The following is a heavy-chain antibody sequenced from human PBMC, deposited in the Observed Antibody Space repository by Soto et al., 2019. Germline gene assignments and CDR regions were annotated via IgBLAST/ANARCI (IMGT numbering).Heavy chain of an antibody. CDR3: ARLYYYDTSGYYYVEDV. V-gene: IGHV1-18*01. Sequence: ASVKVSCKASGYTFHRYAFSWVRQAPGQGLEWMGWISAYNGNTIYAQKFQGRVTMTTDTSTSTAYMELRSLRSDDTAVYYCARLYYYDTSGYYYVEDVWGQGTLVTVSS. CDR1: GYTFHRYA. D-gene: IGHD3-22*01. CDR2: ISAYNGNT. J-gene: IGHJ4*02.